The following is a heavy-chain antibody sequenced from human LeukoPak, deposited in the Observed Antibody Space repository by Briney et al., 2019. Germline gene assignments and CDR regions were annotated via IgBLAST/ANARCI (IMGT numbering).Heavy chain of an antibody. CDR2: ISGSGGTT. Sequence: GGSLRLSCAASGFTFSSYAMIWVRQAPGKGLEWVSAISGSGGTTYYADSVKGRFTISRDNSKNTLYLQMNSLRAEDTAVYYCAKVTIFGVVIVYYFDYWGQGTLVTVSS. CDR3: AKVTIFGVVIVYYFDY. D-gene: IGHD3-3*01. CDR1: GFTFSSYA. V-gene: IGHV3-23*01. J-gene: IGHJ4*02.